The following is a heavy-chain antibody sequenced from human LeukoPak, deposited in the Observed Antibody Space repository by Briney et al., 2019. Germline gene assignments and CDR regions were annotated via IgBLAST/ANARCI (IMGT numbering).Heavy chain of an antibody. CDR2: IIPILGIA. CDR1: GGTFSSYA. CDR3: ARDWYDSSGYHDY. V-gene: IGHV1-69*04. Sequence: ASVKVSCKASGGTFSSYAISWVRQAPGQGLEWMGRIIPILGIANYAQKFQGRVTITADKSTSTAYMELSSLRSEDTAVYYCARDWYDSSGYHDYWGQGTLVTVSS. J-gene: IGHJ4*02. D-gene: IGHD3-22*01.